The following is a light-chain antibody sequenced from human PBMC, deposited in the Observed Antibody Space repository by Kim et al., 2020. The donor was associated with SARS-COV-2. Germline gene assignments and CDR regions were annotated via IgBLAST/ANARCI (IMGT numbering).Light chain of an antibody. J-gene: IGKJ1*01. CDR1: QSIGNY. Sequence: ASVGDRVTITCRASQSIGNYLAWYQQKPGRGPKLLIYDASTLQRGVPSRFRGGGSETQFSLIIGSLQPDDFATYYCQQYNSYSRTFGQGTKVDIK. CDR3: QQYNSYSRT. V-gene: IGKV1-5*01. CDR2: DAS.